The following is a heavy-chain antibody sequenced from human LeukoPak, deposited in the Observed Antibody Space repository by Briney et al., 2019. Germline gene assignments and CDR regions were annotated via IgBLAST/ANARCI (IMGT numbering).Heavy chain of an antibody. J-gene: IGHJ6*03. V-gene: IGHV1-69*05. Sequence: SVKVSCKASGGTFSSYAISWVRQAPGQGLEWMGGIIPIFGTANYAQKFQGRVTITTDESTSTAYMELSSLRSEDTAVYYCARGGGSSSQNYCYMDVWGKGTTVTVSS. D-gene: IGHD6-6*01. CDR1: GGTFSSYA. CDR3: ARGGGSSSQNYCYMDV. CDR2: IIPIFGTA.